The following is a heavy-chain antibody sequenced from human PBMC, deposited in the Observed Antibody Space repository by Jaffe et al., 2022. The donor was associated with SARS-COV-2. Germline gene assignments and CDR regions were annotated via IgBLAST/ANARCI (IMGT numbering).Heavy chain of an antibody. CDR3: ARGIAVADWGYFDD. J-gene: IGHJ4*02. D-gene: IGHD6-19*01. CDR1: GGSISSYY. V-gene: IGHV4-59*01. CDR2: IYYTGST. Sequence: QVQLQESGPGLVKPSETLSLTCTVSGGSISSYYSTWIRQPPGKGLEWIGSIYYTGSTDYNPSLKSRVTISVDTSKNQFSLKLSSVNAADTAVYYCARGIAVADWGYFDDWGQGTLVTVSS.